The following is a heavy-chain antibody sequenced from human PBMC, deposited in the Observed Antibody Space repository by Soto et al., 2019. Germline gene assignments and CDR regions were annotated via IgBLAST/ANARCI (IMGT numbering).Heavy chain of an antibody. CDR1: EGNVRGHG. CDR2: IYSGGTR. J-gene: IGHJ4*02. V-gene: IGHV3-53*01. D-gene: IGHD3-22*01. CDR3: ARGGGSYYYDSSGSEY. Sequence: AAEGNVRGHGRSWIRQKPGKGLEWVSVIYSGGTRYYADSVKGRFSISRDNSKNTVYLHMNSLRAEDTAVYYCARGGGSYYYDSSGSEYWGQATLVTVSS.